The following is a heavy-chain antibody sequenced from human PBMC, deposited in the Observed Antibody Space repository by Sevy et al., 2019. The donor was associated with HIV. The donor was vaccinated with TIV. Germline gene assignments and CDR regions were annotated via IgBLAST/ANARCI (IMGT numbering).Heavy chain of an antibody. CDR3: DKECFVGRGCTGICDY. Sequence: GGSLRLSCAASGFTFTTYAMTWVRQGPRKGLEWVSSITGSGGAFYYADSVKGRFTTSRDSSCNLVTLQMNGLRVEDTVVYYVDKECFVGRGCTGICDYWGQGALVTVSS. V-gene: IGHV3-23*01. CDR2: ITGSGGAF. J-gene: IGHJ4*02. D-gene: IGHD2-21*01. CDR1: GFTFTTYA.